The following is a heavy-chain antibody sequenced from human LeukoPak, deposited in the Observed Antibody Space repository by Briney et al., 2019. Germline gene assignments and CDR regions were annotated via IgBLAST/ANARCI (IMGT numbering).Heavy chain of an antibody. CDR1: GFTFSSCE. V-gene: IGHV3-48*03. CDR3: ARCGRGYDSSGYYSY. Sequence: PGGSLRLSCAASGFTFSSCEMNWVRQAPGKGLEWVSYISSSGSTIYYADSVKGRFTISRDNAKNSLYLQMNSLRAEGTAIYYCARCGRGYDSSGYYSYWGQGTLVTVSS. CDR2: ISSSGSTI. J-gene: IGHJ4*02. D-gene: IGHD3-22*01.